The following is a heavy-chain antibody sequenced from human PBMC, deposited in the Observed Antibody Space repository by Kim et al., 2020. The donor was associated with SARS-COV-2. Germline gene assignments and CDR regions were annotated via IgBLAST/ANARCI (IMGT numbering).Heavy chain of an antibody. V-gene: IGHV4-39*07. D-gene: IGHD6-19*01. Sequence: SETLSLTCTVSGGSISSSSYYWGWIRQPPGKGLEWIGSIYYSGSTYYNPSLKSRVTISVDTSKNQFSLKLSSVTAADTAVYYCARVPLGEQWLFDYWGQGTLVTVSS. CDR3: ARVPLGEQWLFDY. J-gene: IGHJ4*02. CDR1: GGSISSSSYY. CDR2: IYYSGST.